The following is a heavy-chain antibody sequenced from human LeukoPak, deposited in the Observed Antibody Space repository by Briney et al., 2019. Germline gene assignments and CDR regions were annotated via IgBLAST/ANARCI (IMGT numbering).Heavy chain of an antibody. J-gene: IGHJ3*02. D-gene: IGHD1-1*01. V-gene: IGHV5-51*01. CDR3: ARNLPTTAAAFDI. Sequence: GESLKISCKDSGYNFTSYWIGWVRQMPGKGLEWMGIIYPGDSDTRYSPSFQGQVTISVDKSINTACVQWSSLKASDTAMYYCARNLPTTAAAFDIWGQGTMVTVSS. CDR2: IYPGDSDT. CDR1: GYNFTSYW.